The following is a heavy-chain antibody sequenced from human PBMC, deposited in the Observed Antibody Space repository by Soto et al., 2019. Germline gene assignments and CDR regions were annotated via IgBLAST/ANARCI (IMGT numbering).Heavy chain of an antibody. CDR3: GRDGTKTLRDWFDP. CDR2: IYATGTT. J-gene: IGHJ5*02. CDR1: CVTLCGFC. D-gene: IGHD1-1*01. V-gene: IGHV4-4*07. Sequence: SEPLSLTCPVVCVTLCGFCVCWIRPPARKGLEWIRRIYATGTTDYNPSLKSRVMMSVDTSKKQFSLKLRSVTAADTAVYYCGRDGTKTLRDWFDPWGQGISVTVSS.